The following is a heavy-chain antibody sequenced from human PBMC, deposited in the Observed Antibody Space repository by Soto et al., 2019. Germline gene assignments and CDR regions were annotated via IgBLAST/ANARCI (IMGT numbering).Heavy chain of an antibody. CDR1: GFTFNDYA. V-gene: IGHV3-23*01. Sequence: GGSLRLSCAASGFTFNDYAINWVRQLPGRGLEYVSGIGGRGGNAFYADSMKGRFIISRDNSKNTVHLQMNNLRVDDSAMYYCAKARDSGDFAGSFDSWGQGTLVTVSS. CDR3: AKARDSGDFAGSFDS. D-gene: IGHD2-21*02. CDR2: IGGRGGNA. J-gene: IGHJ4*02.